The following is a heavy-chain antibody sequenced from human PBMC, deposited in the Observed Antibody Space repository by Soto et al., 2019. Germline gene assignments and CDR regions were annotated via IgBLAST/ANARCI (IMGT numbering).Heavy chain of an antibody. CDR3: ARGSGVAARSNPYYGMDV. Sequence: SETLSLTCSVSGSDITTYYWSWLRQSPVNGLEWIGHIYDTGSTNYNPSLKSRVTISVDTSKNQFSLKLSSVTAADTAVYYCARGSGVAARSNPYYGMDVWGQGTTVTVSS. CDR2: IYDTGST. J-gene: IGHJ6*02. V-gene: IGHV4-59*12. D-gene: IGHD6-6*01. CDR1: GSDITTYY.